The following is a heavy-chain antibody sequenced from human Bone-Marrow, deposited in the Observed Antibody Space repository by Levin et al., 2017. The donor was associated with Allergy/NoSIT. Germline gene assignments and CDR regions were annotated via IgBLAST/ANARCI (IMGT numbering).Heavy chain of an antibody. D-gene: IGHD4-17*01. CDR3: AKDRTYGILWNYGMDV. J-gene: IGHJ6*02. Sequence: SCAASGFNFSTYNMNWVRQAPGKGLEGVSSITRSSDYMYYADSVKGRFTISRDNAKNSLFLQMNSLRVDDTAVYYCAKDRTYGILWNYGMDVWGQGTTVTVSS. CDR1: GFNFSTYN. V-gene: IGHV3-21*01. CDR2: ITRSSDYM.